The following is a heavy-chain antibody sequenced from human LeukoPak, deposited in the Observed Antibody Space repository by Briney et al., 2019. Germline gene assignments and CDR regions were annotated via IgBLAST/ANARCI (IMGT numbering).Heavy chain of an antibody. Sequence: GGSLRLSCAASGFTFSNYWMHWVRQAPGKGLVWVSRINTDGSSTSYVDSVKGRFTISRDNAKNSLYLQMNSLRAEDTAVYYCATYYDFWSGYSRSYYFDYWGQGTLVTVSS. CDR3: ATYYDFWSGYSRSYYFDY. J-gene: IGHJ4*02. CDR1: GFTFSNYW. CDR2: INTDGSST. D-gene: IGHD3-3*01. V-gene: IGHV3-74*01.